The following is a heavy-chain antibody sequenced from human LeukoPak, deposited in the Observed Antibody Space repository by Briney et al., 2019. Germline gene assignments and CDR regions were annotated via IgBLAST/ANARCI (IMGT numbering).Heavy chain of an antibody. Sequence: SETLSLTCTVSGYSISSGYYWGWIRQPPGKGLEWIGSIYHSGSTYYNPSLKSRVTISVDTSKNQFSLKLSSVTAADTAVYYCARLGSGWPYYFDYWGQGTLDTVSS. V-gene: IGHV4-38-2*02. CDR1: GYSISSGYY. CDR3: ARLGSGWPYYFDY. CDR2: IYHSGST. D-gene: IGHD6-19*01. J-gene: IGHJ4*02.